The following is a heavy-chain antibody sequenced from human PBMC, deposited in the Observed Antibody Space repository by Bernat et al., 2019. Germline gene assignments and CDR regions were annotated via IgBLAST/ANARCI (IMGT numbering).Heavy chain of an antibody. D-gene: IGHD2-2*01. J-gene: IGHJ4*02. Sequence: EWQRVQSGAEVKRPGDSRKTSGRVSGYTFPTYGIAWLRKFPGKGLEWRGIIYPGDSDTRYSPSFQGQVTISADKSISTAYLQWSSLKASDTAMYYCARLAFAGSTSYYFDYWGQGTLVTVSS. V-gene: IGHV5-51*03. CDR2: IYPGDSDT. CDR3: ARLAFAGSTSYYFDY. CDR1: GYTFPTYG.